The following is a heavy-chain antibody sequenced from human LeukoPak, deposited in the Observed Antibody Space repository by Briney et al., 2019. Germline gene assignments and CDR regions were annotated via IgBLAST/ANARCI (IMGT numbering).Heavy chain of an antibody. CDR3: ARAVGYYFDY. Sequence: PGGSLRLSCAASGFTFSSYAMHWVRQAPGKGLEWVAVISYDGSNKYYADSVKGRFTISRDNSKNTLYLQMNSLRVEDTAVYYCARAVGYYFDYWGQGTLVTVSS. CDR2: ISYDGSNK. D-gene: IGHD1-26*01. CDR1: GFTFSSYA. J-gene: IGHJ4*02. V-gene: IGHV3-30-3*01.